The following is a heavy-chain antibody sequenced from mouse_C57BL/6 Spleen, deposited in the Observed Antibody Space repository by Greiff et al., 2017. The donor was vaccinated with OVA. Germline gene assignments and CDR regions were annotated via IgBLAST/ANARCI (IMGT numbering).Heavy chain of an antibody. V-gene: IGHV1-42*01. CDR2: INPSTGGT. D-gene: IGHD1-1*01. Sequence: EVQLQQSGPELVKPGASVKISCKASGYSFTGYYMNWVKQSPEKSLEWIGEINPSTGGTTYNQKFKAKATLTVDKSSSTAYMQLKSLTSEDSAVYYCATTVVATRAWCAYWGQGTLVTVSA. J-gene: IGHJ3*01. CDR1: GYSFTGYY. CDR3: ATTVVATRAWCAY.